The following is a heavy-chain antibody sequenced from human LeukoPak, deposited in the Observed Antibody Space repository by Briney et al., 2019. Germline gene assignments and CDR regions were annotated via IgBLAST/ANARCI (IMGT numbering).Heavy chain of an antibody. J-gene: IGHJ3*02. CDR3: ARRPYYDFWSGYSPSDAFDI. V-gene: IGHV5-51*01. Sequence: GESLKISCKGSGYSFTSYWIGWVRQLPGKGLEWMGIIYPGDSDTRYSPSFQGQVTISADKSISTAYLQWSSLKASDTAMYYCARRPYYDFWSGYSPSDAFDIWGQGTMVTVSS. CDR2: IYPGDSDT. CDR1: GYSFTSYW. D-gene: IGHD3-3*01.